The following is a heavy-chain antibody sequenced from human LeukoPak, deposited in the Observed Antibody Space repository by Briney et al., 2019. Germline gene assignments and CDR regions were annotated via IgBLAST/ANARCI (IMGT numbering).Heavy chain of an antibody. CDR1: GGSISSGDYY. CDR2: IYYSGST. D-gene: IGHD4-23*01. Sequence: SQTLSLTCTVSGGSISSGDYYWSWIRQPPGKGLEWIGYIYYSGSTYYNPSLKSRVTISVDTSKNQFSLKLSSVTAADTAVYYCARADYGGNSGYYFDYWGQGTVVTVSS. CDR3: ARADYGGNSGYYFDY. J-gene: IGHJ4*02. V-gene: IGHV4-30-4*01.